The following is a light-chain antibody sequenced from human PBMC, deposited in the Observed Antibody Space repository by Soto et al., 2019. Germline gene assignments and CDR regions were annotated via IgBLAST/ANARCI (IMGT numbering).Light chain of an antibody. CDR1: QGISNY. J-gene: IGKJ1*01. CDR3: PKYNSAPQT. CDR2: AAS. Sequence: DIQMTQSPSSLSASVGDRVTITCRASQGISNYLAWYQQKPGKVPKLLIYAASTLQSGVPSRFSGSGSGTDFTLTISSLQPEDVATYYCPKYNSAPQTFGQGTQVEIK. V-gene: IGKV1-27*01.